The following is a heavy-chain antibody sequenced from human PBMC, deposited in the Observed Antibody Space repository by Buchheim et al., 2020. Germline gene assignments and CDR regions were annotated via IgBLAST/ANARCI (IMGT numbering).Heavy chain of an antibody. CDR2: IYSGGST. CDR3: ARNSPSDPRLEGMDV. D-gene: IGHD1-1*01. V-gene: IGHV3-66*01. CDR1: GFTVSSNY. Sequence: EVQLVESGGGLVQPGGSLRLSCAASGFTVSSNYMSWVRQAPGKGLEWVSVIYSGGSTYYADSVKGRFTISRDNSKNTMYHQMNSLRAEDTAVYYCARNSPSDPRLEGMDVWGQGTT. J-gene: IGHJ6*02.